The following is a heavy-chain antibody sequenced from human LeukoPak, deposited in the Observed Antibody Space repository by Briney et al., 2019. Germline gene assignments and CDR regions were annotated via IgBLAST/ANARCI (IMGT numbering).Heavy chain of an antibody. CDR1: GYTFTGYY. V-gene: IGHV1-2*06. Sequence: GASVKVSCKASGYTFTGYYMHWVRQAPGQGLEWMGRINPNSGGTNYAQKFQGRVTMTRDTSISTAYMELSRLRSDDTAVYYCARKLNVAGPFDYWGQGTLVTVSS. CDR2: INPNSGGT. J-gene: IGHJ4*02. CDR3: ARKLNVAGPFDY. D-gene: IGHD2-15*01.